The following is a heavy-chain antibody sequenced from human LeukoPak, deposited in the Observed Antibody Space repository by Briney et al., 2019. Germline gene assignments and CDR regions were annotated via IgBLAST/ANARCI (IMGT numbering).Heavy chain of an antibody. J-gene: IGHJ4*02. D-gene: IGHD6-19*01. V-gene: IGHV3-23*01. CDR2: ISGRVGST. Sequence: GGSLRLSWAAAGFTFSSYAMSWVRQAPGKGLEWVSAISGRVGSTYYADSRKVRFTISTHNSQNTLYLQMKSLRAEDTAVYYCAKPRYSSGWPHFDSWGQGTLVTVSS. CDR1: GFTFSSYA. CDR3: AKPRYSSGWPHFDS.